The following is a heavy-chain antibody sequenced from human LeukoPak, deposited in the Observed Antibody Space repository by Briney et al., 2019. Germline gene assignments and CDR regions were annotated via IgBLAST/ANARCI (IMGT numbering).Heavy chain of an antibody. CDR3: ARLGSTIFGVVTNWFDP. Sequence: SETLSLTCAVSGYSISSGYYWGWIRQPPGKGLEWIGSMYHSGSTYCNPSLKSRVTISVDTSKNQFSLKLSSVTAADTAVYYCARLGSTIFGVVTNWFDPWGQGTLVTVSS. J-gene: IGHJ5*02. CDR1: GYSISSGYY. CDR2: MYHSGST. V-gene: IGHV4-38-2*01. D-gene: IGHD3-3*01.